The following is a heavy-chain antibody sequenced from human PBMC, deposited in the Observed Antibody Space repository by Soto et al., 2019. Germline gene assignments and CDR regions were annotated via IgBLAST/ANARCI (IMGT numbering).Heavy chain of an antibody. V-gene: IGHV4-39*01. D-gene: IGHD5-12*01. CDR2: IYYSGST. CDR1: GGSISSSSYY. J-gene: IGHJ4*02. CDR3: VRRDGYNFDY. Sequence: QVQLQESGPGLVKPSETLSLTCTVSGGSISSSSYYWGWIRQPPGKGLEWIGSIYYSGSTYYNPSLKSRVTISVDTSKNQFSLKLSSVTAADMAVYYCVRRDGYNFDYWGQGTLVTVSS.